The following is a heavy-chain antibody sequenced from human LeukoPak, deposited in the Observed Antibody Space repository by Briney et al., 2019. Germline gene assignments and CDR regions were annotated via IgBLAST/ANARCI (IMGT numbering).Heavy chain of an antibody. V-gene: IGHV4-59*01. CDR2: IYYSGST. J-gene: IGHJ4*02. CDR3: ARASIFGVAPWDY. CDR1: GGSISSYY. D-gene: IGHD3-3*01. Sequence: SETLSLTCTVSGGSISSYYWSWIRKPPGQGLKWIGYIYYSGSTNYNPSLKSRVTISVDTSKNQFSLKLSSVTAADTAVYYCARASIFGVAPWDYWGQGTLVTVSS.